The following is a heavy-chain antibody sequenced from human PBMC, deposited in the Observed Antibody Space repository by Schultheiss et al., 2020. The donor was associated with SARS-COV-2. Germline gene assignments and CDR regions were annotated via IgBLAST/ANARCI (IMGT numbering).Heavy chain of an antibody. D-gene: IGHD5-24*01. CDR3: AKADGYNFYYFDY. J-gene: IGHJ4*02. CDR2: IYSGGST. CDR1: GFTVSSNY. V-gene: IGHV3-53*01. Sequence: GGSLRLSCAASGFTVSSNYMSWVRQAPGKGLEWVSVIYSGGSTYYADSVKGRFTISRDNSKNTLYLQMNSLRAEDTAVYYCAKADGYNFYYFDYWGQGTLVTVSS.